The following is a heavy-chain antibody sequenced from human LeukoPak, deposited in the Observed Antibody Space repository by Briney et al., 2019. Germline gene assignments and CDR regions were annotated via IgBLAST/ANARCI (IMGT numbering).Heavy chain of an antibody. D-gene: IGHD3-10*01. Sequence: GALRLSCAASGFPFSSYGMHGVRLAPGKGLEWVAVIWDDGSNKYYADSVKGRFTISRHNSKDTLYLKMNSPRAEDRAVYYCARGWFGEPMGDYWGQGTLVTVSS. CDR2: IWDDGSNK. CDR1: GFPFSSYG. V-gene: IGHV3-33*01. CDR3: ARGWFGEPMGDY. J-gene: IGHJ4*02.